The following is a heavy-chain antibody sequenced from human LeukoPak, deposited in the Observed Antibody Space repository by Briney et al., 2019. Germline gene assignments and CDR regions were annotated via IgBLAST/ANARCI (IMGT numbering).Heavy chain of an antibody. CDR3: ARQKCTSTSCLTKNAFDI. J-gene: IGHJ3*02. CDR2: IYTSGST. CDR1: GSISSYY. V-gene: IGHV4-4*09. D-gene: IGHD2-2*01. Sequence: PSETLSLTCTVSGSISSYYWSWIRQPPGKGLEWIGYIYTSGSTNYNPSLKSRVTISVDTSKNQFSLDLSSVTAADTAVYYCARQKCTSTSCLTKNAFDISGQGTMVTVSS.